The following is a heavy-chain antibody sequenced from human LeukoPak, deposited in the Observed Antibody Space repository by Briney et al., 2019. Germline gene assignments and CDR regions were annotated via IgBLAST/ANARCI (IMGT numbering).Heavy chain of an antibody. CDR2: ISYDETNY. V-gene: IGHV3-30*04. D-gene: IGHD1-26*01. Sequence: GGSLTLSCTASGFTFSAYAMHWVRQAPGKGLEWVAVISYDETNYYYAESVKGRFSISRDDSKNTLVLQMNSLTTEDTGVYYCARARTGSYYSTFEHWGPGTLVSVSS. CDR3: ARARTGSYYSTFEH. CDR1: GFTFSAYA. J-gene: IGHJ1*01.